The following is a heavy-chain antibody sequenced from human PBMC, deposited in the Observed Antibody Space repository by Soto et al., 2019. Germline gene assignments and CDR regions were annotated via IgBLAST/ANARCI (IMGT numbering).Heavy chain of an antibody. CDR1: GGSVSSGVYY. J-gene: IGHJ5*02. V-gene: IGHV4-61*08. D-gene: IGHD5-18*01. Sequence: SETLSLTCTVSGGSVSSGVYYCSWIGQPPGKGLELIGSIYYSGNPNSNPSLKSRVIISVDTSKNLFSLKLTSVTAADTAVYYCARIPVDTSMIYWLDPWGQGTRVTVS. CDR2: IYYSGNP. CDR3: ARIPVDTSMIYWLDP.